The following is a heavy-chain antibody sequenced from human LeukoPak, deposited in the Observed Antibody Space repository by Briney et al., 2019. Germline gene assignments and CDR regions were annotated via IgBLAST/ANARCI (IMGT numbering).Heavy chain of an antibody. D-gene: IGHD3-10*01. CDR1: GYTLTSYG. Sequence: GASVKVSCKASGYTLTSYGISWVRQAPGQGLEWMGWINPNSGGTNYAQKFQGRVTMTRDTSISTAYMELSRLRSDDTAVYYCARDLGYYGSGSYYNERRSSGMDVWGQGTTVTVSS. V-gene: IGHV1-2*02. J-gene: IGHJ6*02. CDR3: ARDLGYYGSGSYYNERRSSGMDV. CDR2: INPNSGGT.